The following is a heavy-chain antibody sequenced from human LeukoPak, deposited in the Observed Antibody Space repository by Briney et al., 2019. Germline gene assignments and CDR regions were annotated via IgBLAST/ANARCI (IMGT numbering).Heavy chain of an antibody. Sequence: GASVKVSCKASGYTFTSYGISWVRQAPGQGLEWMGWISAYSGNTNYAQKLQGRVTMTTDTSTSTAYMELRSLRSDDTAVYYCARVSPPMQLWAFDYWGQGTLVTVSS. J-gene: IGHJ4*02. D-gene: IGHD5-18*01. CDR3: ARVSPPMQLWAFDY. V-gene: IGHV1-18*01. CDR1: GYTFTSYG. CDR2: ISAYSGNT.